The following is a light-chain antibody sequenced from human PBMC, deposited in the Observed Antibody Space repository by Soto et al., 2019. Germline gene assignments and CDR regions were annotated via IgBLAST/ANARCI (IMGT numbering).Light chain of an antibody. V-gene: IGKV1-39*01. Sequence: DIQMTQSPSSLSASVGDRVIITCRASQTINNYVHWYQQKPGKAPNLLIYATSTLQRGVPSRFSGGGSGTDFTLTISGLLPEDFATYYCQQTYASPITFGGGTKVELK. CDR2: ATS. CDR3: QQTYASPIT. J-gene: IGKJ4*01. CDR1: QTINNY.